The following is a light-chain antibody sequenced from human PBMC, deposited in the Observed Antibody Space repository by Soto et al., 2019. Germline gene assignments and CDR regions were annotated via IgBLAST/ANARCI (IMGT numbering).Light chain of an antibody. CDR1: QSVSSSY. J-gene: IGKJ3*01. CDR3: QQYGSSPPSFT. V-gene: IGKV3-20*01. Sequence: EILVTQSPCTLSLSPGGRATLSCRASQSVSSSYLAWYQQKPGQAPRLLIYGASSRATGIPDRFSGSGSGTDFTLTISRLEPEDFAVYYCQQYGSSPPSFTFGPGTKVDIK. CDR2: GAS.